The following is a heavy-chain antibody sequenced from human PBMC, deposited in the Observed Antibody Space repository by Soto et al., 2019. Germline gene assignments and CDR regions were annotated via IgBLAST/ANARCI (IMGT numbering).Heavy chain of an antibody. CDR2: IYHSASI. CDR3: ATRVAAPFDY. CDR1: SGSISSSNW. J-gene: IGHJ4*02. D-gene: IGHD6-19*01. Sequence: QVQLQESGPGLVKPSGTLSLTCAVSSGSISSSNWWTWVRQPPGKGLEWIGEIYHSASINYNPSLKSRVTMSVDKSKNQFSLKLSSVTAADTAVYYCATRVAAPFDYWGQGTLVTVSS. V-gene: IGHV4-4*02.